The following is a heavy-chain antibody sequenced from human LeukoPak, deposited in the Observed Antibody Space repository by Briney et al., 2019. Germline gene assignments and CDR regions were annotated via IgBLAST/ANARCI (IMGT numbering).Heavy chain of an antibody. D-gene: IGHD3-22*01. J-gene: IGHJ4*02. CDR2: ISGSGGST. V-gene: IGHV3-23*01. CDR1: GFSFSDAW. CDR3: AKDDVTMIVVAHFDY. Sequence: PGGSLRLSCAASGFSFSDAWMSWVRQIPGKGLEWVSAISGSGGSTYYADSVKGRFTISRDNSKNTLYLQMNSLRAEDTAVYYCAKDDVTMIVVAHFDYWGQGTLVTVSS.